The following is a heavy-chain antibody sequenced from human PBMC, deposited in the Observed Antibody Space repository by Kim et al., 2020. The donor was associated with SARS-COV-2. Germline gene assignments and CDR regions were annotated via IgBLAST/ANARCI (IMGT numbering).Heavy chain of an antibody. Sequence: SVKGRFTISRDNAKNSLYLQMNSLRAEDTALYYCAKVNDFWSDYYYYMDVWGKGTTVTVSS. CDR3: AKVNDFWSDYYYYMDV. V-gene: IGHV3-9*01. J-gene: IGHJ6*03. D-gene: IGHD3-3*01.